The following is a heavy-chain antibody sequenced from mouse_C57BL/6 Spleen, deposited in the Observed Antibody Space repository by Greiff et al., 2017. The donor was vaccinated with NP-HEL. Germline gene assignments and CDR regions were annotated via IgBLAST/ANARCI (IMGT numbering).Heavy chain of an antibody. CDR3: AFSYYYGSSYGGYAMDY. Sequence: QVQLQQSGAELVRPGTSVKVSCKASGYAFTNYLIEWVKQRPGQGLEWIGVINPGSGGTNYNEKFKGKATLTADKSSSTAYMQLSSLTSEDSAVYFCAFSYYYGSSYGGYAMDYWGQGTSVTVSS. CDR1: GYAFTNYL. CDR2: INPGSGGT. V-gene: IGHV1-54*01. J-gene: IGHJ4*01. D-gene: IGHD1-1*01.